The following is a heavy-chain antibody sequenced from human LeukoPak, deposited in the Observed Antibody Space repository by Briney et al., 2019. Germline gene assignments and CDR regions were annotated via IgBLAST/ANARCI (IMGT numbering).Heavy chain of an antibody. CDR2: ISGSGGST. CDR3: AKHIAVSDY. CDR1: GFTFSSYA. D-gene: IGHD6-19*01. J-gene: IGHJ4*02. Sequence: GGSLRLSCAASGFTFSSYAMSWFGKPPGRGLEWVSAISGSGGSTYYADSVKGRFTISRDNSKNTLYLQMNSLRAEDTAVYYCAKHIAVSDYWGQGTLVTVSS. V-gene: IGHV3-23*01.